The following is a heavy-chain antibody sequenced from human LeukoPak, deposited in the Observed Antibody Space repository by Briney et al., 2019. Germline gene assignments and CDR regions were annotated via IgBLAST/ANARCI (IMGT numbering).Heavy chain of an antibody. CDR1: RFTFSNYG. Sequence: GGSLRLSCAASRFTFSNYGMHWVRQAPGKGLEWVAIISYDGSNKYYADSVKGRFTISRDNSKNTLYLQMNSLRAEDSAVYYCAKTDDYNCYGFDYWGQGTLVTVSS. J-gene: IGHJ4*02. V-gene: IGHV3-30*18. CDR3: AKTDDYNCYGFDY. D-gene: IGHD1-20*01. CDR2: ISYDGSNK.